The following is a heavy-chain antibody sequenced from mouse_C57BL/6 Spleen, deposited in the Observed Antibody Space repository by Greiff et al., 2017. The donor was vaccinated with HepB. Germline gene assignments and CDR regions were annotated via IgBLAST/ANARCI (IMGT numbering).Heavy chain of an antibody. D-gene: IGHD2-1*01. CDR3: ARCGYGKEAWFAY. J-gene: IGHJ3*01. CDR2: IHPNSGST. V-gene: IGHV1-64*01. Sequence: QVQLQQPGAELVKPGASVKLSCKASGYTFTSYWMHWVKQRPGQGLEWIGMIHPNSGSTNYNEKFKSKATLTVDKSSSTAYMQLSSLTSEDSAVYYCARCGYGKEAWFAYWGQGTLVTVSA. CDR1: GYTFTSYW.